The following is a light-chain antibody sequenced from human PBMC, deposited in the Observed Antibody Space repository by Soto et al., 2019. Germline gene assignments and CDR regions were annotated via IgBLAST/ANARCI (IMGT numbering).Light chain of an antibody. Sequence: QSVLTQPPSVSGAPGQTVTISCTGSSSNIGARYEVHWYQQLPGTAPKLLIYEDIERPSGIPDRFSGSKSGASASLAITGLLSEDEAEYYCQSYDSSLSGVVFGGGTKLTVL. J-gene: IGLJ2*01. CDR2: EDI. CDR3: QSYDSSLSGVV. CDR1: SSNIGARYE. V-gene: IGLV1-40*01.